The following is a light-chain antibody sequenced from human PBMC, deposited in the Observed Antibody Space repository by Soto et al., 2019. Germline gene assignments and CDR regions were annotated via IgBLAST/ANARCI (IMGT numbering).Light chain of an antibody. J-gene: IGLJ3*02. Sequence: QAVVTQEPSFSVSPGGTVTLTCGLSSGSVSTSNYPSWYQQTPGQAPRSLIYSTNTRSSGVPDRFSGSILGNRAALTITGAQADDEPDFYCVLYLGNGIWVFGGGTKLTVL. CDR2: STN. V-gene: IGLV8-61*01. CDR3: VLYLGNGIWV. CDR1: SGSVSTSNY.